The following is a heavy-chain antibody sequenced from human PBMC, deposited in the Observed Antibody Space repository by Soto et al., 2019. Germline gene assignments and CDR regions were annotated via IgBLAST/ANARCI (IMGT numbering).Heavy chain of an antibody. CDR2: IYYSGST. J-gene: IGHJ4*02. V-gene: IGHV4-39*01. CDR3: ARRRTSVVTQAYFDV. Sequence: PSETLSLTCTVTGGSISGSSYYWGWIPQGQGKGVEWIGSIYYSGSTYNNPSLRSRVSMSIDTSKDQFSLKLKSVTAADTALYFCARRRTSVVTQAYFDVWGPGSLVTGSS. D-gene: IGHD2-21*02. CDR1: GGSISGSSYY.